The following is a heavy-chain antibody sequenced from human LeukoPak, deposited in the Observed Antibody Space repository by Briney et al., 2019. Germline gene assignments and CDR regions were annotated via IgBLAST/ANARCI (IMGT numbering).Heavy chain of an antibody. V-gene: IGHV3-21*01. J-gene: IGHJ4*02. D-gene: IGHD6-6*01. CDR2: ISSSSSYI. CDR1: GFTFSSYS. CDR3: ARGSPYSSSPEGDY. Sequence: PGGSLRLSCAASGFTFSSYSMNWVRQAPGKGREWVSSISSSSSYIYYADSVKGRFTISRDNAKNSLYLQMNSLRAEDTAVCYCARGSPYSSSPEGDYWGQGTLVTVSS.